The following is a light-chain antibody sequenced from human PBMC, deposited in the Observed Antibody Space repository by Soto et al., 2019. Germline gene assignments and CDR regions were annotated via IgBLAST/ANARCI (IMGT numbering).Light chain of an antibody. CDR3: QQYET. CDR2: GAS. CDR1: QSVSSSY. J-gene: IGKJ2*01. V-gene: IGKV3-20*01. Sequence: EIVLTQSPGTLSLSPGERATLSCRASQSVSSSYLAWSHQKPGQAPRLLIYGASSRATGIPDRFSGSGSGTDFTLTISRLEPEDFAVYYCQQYETFGQGTKLEIK.